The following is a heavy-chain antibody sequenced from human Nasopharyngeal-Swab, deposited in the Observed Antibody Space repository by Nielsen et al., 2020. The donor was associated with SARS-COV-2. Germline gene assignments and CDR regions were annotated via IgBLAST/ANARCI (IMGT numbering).Heavy chain of an antibody. CDR3: ARGFQDIVVVVAAYRSGFGY. D-gene: IGHD2-15*01. J-gene: IGHJ4*02. Sequence: SETLSLTCTVSGGTISSGGYYWSWIRQHPGKGLEWIGEINHSGSTNYNPSLKSRVTISVDTSKNQFSLKLSSVTAADTAVYYCARGFQDIVVVVAAYRSGFGYWGQGTLVTVSS. CDR2: INHSGST. V-gene: IGHV4-31*03. CDR1: GGTISSGGYY.